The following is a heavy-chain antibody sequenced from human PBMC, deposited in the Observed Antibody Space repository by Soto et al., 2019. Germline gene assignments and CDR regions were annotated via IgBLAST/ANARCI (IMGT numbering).Heavy chain of an antibody. CDR1: GFTFGYSY. V-gene: IGHV3-11*05. Sequence: GGSLRLSSAGSGFTFGYSYMSWIRQSPGQGLEWLSYISPGSRYPAYADSVKGRFTISRDNAKRSLYLQMMSLTAEDTAVYCCAKERGSSIQGPGYYYGMDVWGQGTTVTVSS. J-gene: IGHJ6*02. CDR3: AKERGSSIQGPGYYYGMDV. CDR2: ISPGSRYP. D-gene: IGHD6-6*01.